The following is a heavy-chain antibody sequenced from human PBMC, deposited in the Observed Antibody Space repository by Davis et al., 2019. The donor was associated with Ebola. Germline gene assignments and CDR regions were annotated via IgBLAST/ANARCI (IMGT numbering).Heavy chain of an antibody. Sequence: GGSLRLSCAASGFTVSSNHMSWVRQVPGKGLEWVSYISGSATSTFYADSVKGRFTISRDNARDSLYLQMDSLRVEDTAIYYCARDAFSLSRYDTEDHWGQGTLVTVSS. J-gene: IGHJ4*02. V-gene: IGHV3-48*04. CDR2: ISGSATST. CDR1: GFTVSSNH. CDR3: ARDAFSLSRYDTEDH. D-gene: IGHD3-9*01.